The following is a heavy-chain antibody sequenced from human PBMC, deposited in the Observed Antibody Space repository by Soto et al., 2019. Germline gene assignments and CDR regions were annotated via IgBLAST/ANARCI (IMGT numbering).Heavy chain of an antibody. J-gene: IGHJ3*02. CDR2: ISPKSGGA. CDR1: GYTFSDYY. CDR3: TRENIENSDGLYDAFDI. Sequence: ASVKVSCKAGGYTFSDYYIQWVRQAPGQGLEYMGWISPKSGGAAYAQKFQGRVTLTRDTSIGTAYIEVNSLTSDDTAVYFCTRENIENSDGLYDAFDIWGQGTTVTVSS. V-gene: IGHV1-2*02. D-gene: IGHD5-18*01.